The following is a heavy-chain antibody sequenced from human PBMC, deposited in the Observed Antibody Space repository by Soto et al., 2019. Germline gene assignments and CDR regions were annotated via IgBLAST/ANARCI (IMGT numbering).Heavy chain of an antibody. CDR1: GGTFSSYA. V-gene: IGHV1-69*01. Sequence: QVQLVQSGAEVKKPGSSVKVSCKASGGTFSSYAISWVRQAPGQGLEWMGGIIPIFGTANYAQEFQGRVTITADESTSTAYMELSSLRSEDTAVYYCSLVLCSSTSCYTNYYYGMDVWGQGTTVTVSS. CDR3: SLVLCSSTSCYTNYYYGMDV. CDR2: IIPIFGTA. D-gene: IGHD2-2*02. J-gene: IGHJ6*02.